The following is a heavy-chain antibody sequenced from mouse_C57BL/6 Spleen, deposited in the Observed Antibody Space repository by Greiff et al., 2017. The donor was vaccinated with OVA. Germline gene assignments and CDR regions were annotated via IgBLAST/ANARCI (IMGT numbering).Heavy chain of an antibody. CDR2: IFPGSGST. CDR3: ASPLYYGSSSWFAY. D-gene: IGHD1-1*01. CDR1: GYTFTDYY. J-gene: IGHJ3*01. V-gene: IGHV1-75*01. Sequence: VQLQQSGPELVKPGASVKISCKASGYTFTDYYINWVQQRPGQGLEWIGWIFPGSGSTYYNEKFKGKATLTVDKSSSTAYMLLSSLTSEDSAVYFCASPLYYGSSSWFAYWGQGTLVTVSA.